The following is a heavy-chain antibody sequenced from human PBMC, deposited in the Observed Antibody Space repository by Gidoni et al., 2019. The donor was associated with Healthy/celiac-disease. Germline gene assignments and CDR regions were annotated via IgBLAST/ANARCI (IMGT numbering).Heavy chain of an antibody. Sequence: EVQLLESGGGLLQPGGYLRLSCAASGFPFSSSAMSWVRQAPGKGLEWVSAISGSGGSTYYADSVKGRFTISRDNSKNTLYLQMNSLRAEDTAVYYCAKDFSSSWYAFGVLFDYWGQGTLVTVSS. CDR1: GFPFSSSA. CDR3: AKDFSSSWYAFGVLFDY. V-gene: IGHV3-23*01. CDR2: ISGSGGST. D-gene: IGHD6-13*01. J-gene: IGHJ4*02.